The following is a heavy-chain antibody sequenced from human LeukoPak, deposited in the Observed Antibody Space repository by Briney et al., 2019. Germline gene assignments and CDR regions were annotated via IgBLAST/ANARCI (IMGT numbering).Heavy chain of an antibody. D-gene: IGHD5-12*01. J-gene: IGHJ4*02. CDR1: GFTFRNYW. CDR2: TKPDGSAE. V-gene: IGHV3-7*01. CDR3: AKEGGLNTNFDY. Sequence: PSGGSLRLSCAASGFTFRNYWMGWVRQAPGKGLEWVANTKPDGSAEYYADSVRGRFTTSRDNANNLLYLQMNRLRAEDTAVYYCAKEGGLNTNFDYWGQGTLVTVSS.